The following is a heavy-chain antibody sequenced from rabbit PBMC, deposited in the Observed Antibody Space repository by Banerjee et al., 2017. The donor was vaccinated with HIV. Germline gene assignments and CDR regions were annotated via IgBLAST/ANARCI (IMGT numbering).Heavy chain of an antibody. D-gene: IGHD2-1*01. CDR3: ARSYPDYGDAMGNL. CDR1: GFSFSGSYW. CDR2: IYGGSSGST. V-gene: IGHV1S45*01. Sequence: QQQLEESGGDLVKPEGSLTLTCTASGFSFSGSYWICWVRQAPGKGLEWIACIYGGSSGSTAYSTWAKGRFTISKTSSTTVTLQMTSLTAADTATYFCARSYPDYGDAMGNLWGPGTLGTVS. J-gene: IGHJ4*01.